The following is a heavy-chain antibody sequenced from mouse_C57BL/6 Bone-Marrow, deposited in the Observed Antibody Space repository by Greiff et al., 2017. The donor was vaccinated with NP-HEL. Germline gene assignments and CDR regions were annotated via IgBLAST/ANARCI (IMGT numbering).Heavy chain of an antibody. D-gene: IGHD1-1*02. CDR2: IDPSDSYT. CDR3: ARGGGKDY. J-gene: IGHJ2*01. Sequence: QVQLQQPGAELVRPGTSVKLSCKASGSTFTSYWMHWVKQRPGQGLEWIGVIDPSDSYTNYHQKFKGKATLTVDTSSSTAYMQLSSLTSEDSAVYYCARGGGKDYWGKGTTLTVST. V-gene: IGHV1-59*01. CDR1: GSTFTSYW.